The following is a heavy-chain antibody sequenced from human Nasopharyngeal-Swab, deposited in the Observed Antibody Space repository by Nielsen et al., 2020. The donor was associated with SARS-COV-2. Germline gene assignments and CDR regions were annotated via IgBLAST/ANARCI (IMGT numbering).Heavy chain of an antibody. J-gene: IGHJ4*02. CDR3: ASTPLDCSGYYYAFHY. V-gene: IGHV3-30-3*01. D-gene: IGHD3-22*01. Sequence: GESLKISCAASGFTFSRYTMHWVRQAPGKGLEWVAVISYDGSNKYYADSVKGRFTISRDISKNTLYLQMNSLRAEDTAVFYCASTPLDCSGYYYAFHYWGRGTLVTVSS. CDR1: GFTFSRYT. CDR2: ISYDGSNK.